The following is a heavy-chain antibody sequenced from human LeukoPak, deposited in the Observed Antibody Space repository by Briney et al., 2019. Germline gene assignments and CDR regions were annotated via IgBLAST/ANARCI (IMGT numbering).Heavy chain of an antibody. V-gene: IGHV4-4*07. J-gene: IGHJ6*03. CDR3: ARDYYDSSGYYGRGGYYYMDV. D-gene: IGHD3-22*01. Sequence: SETLSLTCTVSGGSISSYFWSWIRQPAGKGLEWLGRIYTSGSTNYSPSLKSRLTISVDKSKNQFSLKLSSVTAADTAVYYCARDYYDSSGYYGRGGYYYMDVWGKGTTVSVSS. CDR2: IYTSGST. CDR1: GGSISSYF.